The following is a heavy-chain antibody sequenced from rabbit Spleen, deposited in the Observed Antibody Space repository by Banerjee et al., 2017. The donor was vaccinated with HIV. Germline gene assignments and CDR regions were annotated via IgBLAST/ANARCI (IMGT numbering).Heavy chain of an antibody. D-gene: IGHD4-1*01. CDR3: VREVAARFKL. CDR1: GFDFNGYY. CDR2: IDPIFHVT. V-gene: IGHV1S7*01. Sequence: QLKESGGGLVQPGGSLRLSCKASGFDFNGYYLSWVRQAPGKGLEWIGYIDPIFHVTTYANWVNGRFSISRENTQNTVYLQLNSLTAADTATYFCVREVAARFKLWGQGTLVTVS. J-gene: IGHJ4*01.